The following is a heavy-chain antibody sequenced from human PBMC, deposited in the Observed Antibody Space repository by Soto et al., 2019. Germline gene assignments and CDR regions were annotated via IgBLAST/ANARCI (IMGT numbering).Heavy chain of an antibody. CDR3: ARASSTYYYDSSGYYIDY. CDR1: GYTFTSYY. J-gene: IGHJ4*02. D-gene: IGHD3-22*01. V-gene: IGHV1-46*01. CDR2: INPSGGST. Sequence: ASVKVSCKASGYTFTSYYMHWVRQAPGQGLEWMGIINPSGGSTSYAQKFQGRVTMTRDTSTSTVYMELSSLRSEDTAVYYCARASSTYYYDSSGYYIDYWGQGTLVTVSS.